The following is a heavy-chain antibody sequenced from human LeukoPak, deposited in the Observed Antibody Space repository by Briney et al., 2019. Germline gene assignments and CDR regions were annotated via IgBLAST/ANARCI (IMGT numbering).Heavy chain of an antibody. Sequence: GGSLRLSSAASGFTFSSYSMNWVRQAPGKGLEWVSSISSSRSYIYYADSVKGRFTISRDNAKNSLYLQMNSLRAEDTAVYYCARVEVREGYGSGNSYYYYGMDVWGKGTTVTVSS. CDR2: ISSSRSYI. CDR1: GFTFSSYS. CDR3: ARVEVREGYGSGNSYYYYGMDV. D-gene: IGHD3-10*01. V-gene: IGHV3-21*01. J-gene: IGHJ6*04.